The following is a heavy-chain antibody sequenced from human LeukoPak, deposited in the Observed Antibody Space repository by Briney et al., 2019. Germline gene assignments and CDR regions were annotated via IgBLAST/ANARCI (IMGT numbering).Heavy chain of an antibody. CDR2: IYSGGST. CDR3: ARDLGGLAEFDY. CDR1: GFTFSSCG. J-gene: IGHJ4*02. Sequence: GGSLRLSCAASGFTFSSCGMTWVRQAPGKGLEWVSVIYSGGSTYYADSVKGRFTISRDNSKNTLYLQMNSLRAEDTAVYYCARDLGGLAEFDYWGQGTLVTVSS. D-gene: IGHD3/OR15-3a*01. V-gene: IGHV3-53*01.